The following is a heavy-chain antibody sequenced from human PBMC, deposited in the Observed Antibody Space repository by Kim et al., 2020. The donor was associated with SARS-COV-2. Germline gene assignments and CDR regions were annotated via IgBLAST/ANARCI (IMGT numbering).Heavy chain of an antibody. CDR1: GFSFSSHA. Sequence: GGSLRLSCAASGFSFSSHAIHWVRQAPGKGLEWVAYIWYDGSRKEYADSVKGRFSISRDNSKNTLFLEVNSLRTEDTAVYYCARDGQSVAHYAMDVWGQGTRLTVSS. CDR2: IWYDGSRK. CDR3: ARDGQSVAHYAMDV. V-gene: IGHV3-33*01. D-gene: IGHD5-12*01. J-gene: IGHJ6*02.